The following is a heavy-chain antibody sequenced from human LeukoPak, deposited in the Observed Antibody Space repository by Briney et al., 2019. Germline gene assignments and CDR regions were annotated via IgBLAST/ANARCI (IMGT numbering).Heavy chain of an antibody. CDR3: ARDLTTIASPFDY. D-gene: IGHD3-9*01. Sequence: ASVKVSCTASGYTFTGYYMHWVRQAPGQGLEWMGIINPSGGSTSYAQKFQGRVTMTRATSTSTVYMELSSLRSEDTAVYYCARDLTTIASPFDYWGQGPLVTVSS. J-gene: IGHJ4*02. CDR1: GYTFTGYY. V-gene: IGHV1-46*01. CDR2: INPSGGST.